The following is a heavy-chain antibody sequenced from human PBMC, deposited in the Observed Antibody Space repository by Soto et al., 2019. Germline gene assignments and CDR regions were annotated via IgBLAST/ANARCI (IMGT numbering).Heavy chain of an antibody. V-gene: IGHV1-69*09. J-gene: IGHJ4*02. CDR2: INPLSGIP. Sequence: QVQLVQSGAEVKKPESSVKVSCKTSGGTFVRHVISWVRQAPGQGPEWMGKINPLSGIPNYAQKFQDRVTVTADTDSSTAYMELSSLRSAATAVYYCATPACAATWCSPSHNLDHWGQGPLVTVSS. D-gene: IGHD2-15*01. CDR3: ATPACAATWCSPSHNLDH. CDR1: GGTFVRHV.